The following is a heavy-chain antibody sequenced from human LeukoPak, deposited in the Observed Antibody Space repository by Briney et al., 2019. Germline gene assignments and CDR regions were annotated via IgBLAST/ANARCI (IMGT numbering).Heavy chain of an antibody. V-gene: IGHV3-30*02. CDR3: AKDMSYGDLIEY. CDR1: GFTFSNYG. J-gene: IGHJ4*02. CDR2: IRYDGSSE. Sequence: GGSLRLSCAASGFTFSNYGIHWVRQAPGKGLEWVAFIRYDGSSEYYADSVKGRFTISRDNSKDTLYLQMNSLRAEDTAVYYCAKDMSYGDLIEYWGQGTLVTVSS. D-gene: IGHD4-17*01.